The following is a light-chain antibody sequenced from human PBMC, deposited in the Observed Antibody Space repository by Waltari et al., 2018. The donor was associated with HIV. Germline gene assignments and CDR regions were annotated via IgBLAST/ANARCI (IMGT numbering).Light chain of an antibody. CDR3: QHYRSSQGFT. V-gene: IGKV3-20*01. CDR1: QSVSSSL. J-gene: IGKJ3*01. Sequence: EIVLMQSPGTLSLSPGERATLSCRATQSVSSSLLAWYQQKPGQAPRLLIYGASTRATGIPDRFSGSGSGTDFTLTISRLEPEDFAVYYCQHYRSSQGFTFGPGTKVEIK. CDR2: GAS.